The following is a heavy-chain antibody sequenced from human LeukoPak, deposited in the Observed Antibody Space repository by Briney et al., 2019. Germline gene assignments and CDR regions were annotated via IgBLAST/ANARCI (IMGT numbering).Heavy chain of an antibody. J-gene: IGHJ4*02. CDR3: ARAVSGRFDY. Sequence: ETLSLTCTVSLGSMSPYHWGCIPEPPGKGLEWTGYIYYSGSTNYNPSTKSRVTISVDTSKNQFSLKLSSVTAADTAIYYCARAVSGRFDYWGQGTLVTVAS. V-gene: IGHV4-59*08. CDR1: LGSMSPYH. CDR2: IYYSGST. D-gene: IGHD6-19*01.